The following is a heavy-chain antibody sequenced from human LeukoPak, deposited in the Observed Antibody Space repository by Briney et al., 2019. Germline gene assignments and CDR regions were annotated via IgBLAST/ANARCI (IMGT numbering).Heavy chain of an antibody. CDR1: GFTFSSYA. J-gene: IGHJ4*02. D-gene: IGHD3-16*01. CDR2: ISGSGGTT. Sequence: GGSLRLSCAASGFTFSSYAMSWVRQAPGKGLEWVSSISGSGGTTYYADSVKGRFTISRDNSKNTLYLQMNSLRAEDTAVYYCAKTYVWFYFDYWGQGILVTVSS. V-gene: IGHV3-23*01. CDR3: AKTYVWFYFDY.